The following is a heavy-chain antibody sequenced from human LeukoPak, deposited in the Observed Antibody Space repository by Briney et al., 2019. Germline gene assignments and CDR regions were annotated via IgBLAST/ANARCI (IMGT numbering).Heavy chain of an antibody. D-gene: IGHD3-22*01. V-gene: IGHV3-43D*03. CDR1: GFTFDDYA. J-gene: IGHJ4*02. CDR3: AKAGSYYYDSSGYFDY. CDR2: ISWDGGST. Sequence: GGSLRLSCAASGFTFDDYAMHWVRQAPGKGLEWVSLISWDGGSTYYADSVKGRFTISRDNSKNSLYLQMNSLRAEDTALYYCAKAGSYYYDSSGYFDYWGQGTLVTVSS.